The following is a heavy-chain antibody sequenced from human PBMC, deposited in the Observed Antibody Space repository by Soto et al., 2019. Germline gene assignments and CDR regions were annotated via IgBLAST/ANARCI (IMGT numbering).Heavy chain of an antibody. CDR3: ARDRSSKPYYFDY. Sequence: GGSLRLSCAASGFTVSSNYMSWVRQAPGKGLEWVSVIYSGGSTYYADSVKGRFTISRDNSKNTLYLQMNSLRAEDTAVYYCARDRSSKPYYFDYWGQGTLVTGSS. CDR1: GFTVSSNY. D-gene: IGHD2-15*01. CDR2: IYSGGST. J-gene: IGHJ4*02. V-gene: IGHV3-53*01.